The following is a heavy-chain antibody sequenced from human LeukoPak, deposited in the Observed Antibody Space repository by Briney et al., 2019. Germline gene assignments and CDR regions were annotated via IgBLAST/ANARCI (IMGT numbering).Heavy chain of an antibody. V-gene: IGHV4-38-2*02. CDR1: GYSISSGYY. Sequence: SETLSLTCTVSGYSISSGYYWGWIRQPPGKGLEWIGTMYYSGNTYYNPSLKGRVTISGDTSKNQFSLNLSSVTAADTAVYYCARDLGVVPAWGWFDPWGQGTLVTVSS. CDR2: MYYSGNT. CDR3: ARDLGVVPAWGWFDP. J-gene: IGHJ5*02. D-gene: IGHD2-2*01.